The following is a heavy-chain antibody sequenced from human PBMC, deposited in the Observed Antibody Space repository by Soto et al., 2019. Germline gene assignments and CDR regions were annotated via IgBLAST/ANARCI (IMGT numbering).Heavy chain of an antibody. CDR3: AREVPGGYGSGSPYGFVT. D-gene: IGHD3-10*01. CDR1: GFTFSSYA. J-gene: IGHJ3*02. CDR2: ISGSGSST. V-gene: IGHV3-23*01. Sequence: EVQLLESGGGLVQPGGSLRLSCAASGFTFSSYAMSWVRQAPGKGLEWVSGISGSGSSTYYADSVKGRFSISRDNSKNTLYRKMNGWGAGETALYSCAREVPGGYGSGSPYGFVTWGQGTRSPSLQ.